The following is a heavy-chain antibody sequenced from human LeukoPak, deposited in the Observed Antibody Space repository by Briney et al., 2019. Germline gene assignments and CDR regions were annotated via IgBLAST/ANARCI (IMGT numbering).Heavy chain of an antibody. CDR1: GFAFSRYS. V-gene: IGHV3-21*04. Sequence: PGGSLRLSCAASGFAFSRYSMNWVRQAPGKGLEWVSSISYSGPHMFYADSVRGRFTISRDNAENSLFLQMNSLRAEDTAVYFCAKDFAMVRGGLDVWGQGTTVTVSS. D-gene: IGHD3-10*01. CDR2: ISYSGPHM. CDR3: AKDFAMVRGGLDV. J-gene: IGHJ6*02.